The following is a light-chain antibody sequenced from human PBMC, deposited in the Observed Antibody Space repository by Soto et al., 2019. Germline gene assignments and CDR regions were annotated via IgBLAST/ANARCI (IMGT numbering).Light chain of an antibody. J-gene: IGLJ1*01. CDR1: SSDVDSYNY. CDR3: SSYTTSNTRQIV. CDR2: DVS. Sequence: QSVLTQPASVSGSPGQSITISCTGTSSDVDSYNYVSWYQHHPGKAPKLMIFDVSNRPSGVSNLFSGSKSGNTASLTISGLQPEDEADYYCSSYTTSNTRQIVFGTGTKVTVL. V-gene: IGLV2-14*03.